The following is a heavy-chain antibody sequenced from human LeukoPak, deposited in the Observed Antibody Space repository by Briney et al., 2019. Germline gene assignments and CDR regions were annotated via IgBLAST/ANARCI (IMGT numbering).Heavy chain of an antibody. Sequence: ASVKVSCKASGYTFTSYYMHWVRQAPGQGLEWMGIINPSGGSTSYAQKFQGRVTMTRDMSTSTVYMELSSLRSEDTAVYYCARNRVPAAMSWYYYYYMDVWGKGTTVTISS. D-gene: IGHD2-2*01. J-gene: IGHJ6*03. V-gene: IGHV1-46*01. CDR1: GYTFTSYY. CDR3: ARNRVPAAMSWYYYYYMDV. CDR2: INPSGGST.